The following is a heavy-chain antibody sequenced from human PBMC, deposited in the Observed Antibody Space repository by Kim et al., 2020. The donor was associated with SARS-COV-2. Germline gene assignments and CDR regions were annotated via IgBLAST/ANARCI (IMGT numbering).Heavy chain of an antibody. Sequence: TANYAQKFQGRVTITADESTSTAYMELSSLRSEDTAVYYCARKRFGELFNWGQGTLVTVSS. J-gene: IGHJ4*02. CDR2: TA. D-gene: IGHD3-10*01. CDR3: ARKRFGELFN. V-gene: IGHV1-69*01.